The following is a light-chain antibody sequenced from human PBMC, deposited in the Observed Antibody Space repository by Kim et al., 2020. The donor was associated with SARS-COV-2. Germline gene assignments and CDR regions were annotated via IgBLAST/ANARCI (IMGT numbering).Light chain of an antibody. V-gene: IGKV1D-12*01. Sequence: SASVGDRVTITCRESQDISIWLGWYQQKPGKAPKVLIYEASNLQSGVPSRFSGSGSGTDFTLTINSLQPEDFATYYCQQTHSFPLTFGGGTKVEI. CDR1: QDISIW. CDR3: QQTHSFPLT. J-gene: IGKJ4*01. CDR2: EAS.